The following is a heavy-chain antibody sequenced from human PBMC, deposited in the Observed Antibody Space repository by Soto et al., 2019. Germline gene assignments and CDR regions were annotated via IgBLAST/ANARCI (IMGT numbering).Heavy chain of an antibody. CDR1: GFIFDNYA. CDR3: AKGRYFDSSGGCANY. V-gene: IGHV3-23*01. Sequence: EVKLSESGGGFIPPGASARLSCITSGFIFDNYAMSWVRQSPRRGLEWVAAISDSGHATYYTQSVQGRFIISRDKSKKTVFLQMNNLRAEDTAVYYCAKGRYFDSSGGCANYWGLGTLVTVSS. D-gene: IGHD3-22*01. J-gene: IGHJ4*02. CDR2: ISDSGHAT.